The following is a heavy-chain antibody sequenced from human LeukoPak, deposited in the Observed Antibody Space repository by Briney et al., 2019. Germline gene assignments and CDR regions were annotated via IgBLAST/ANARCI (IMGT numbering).Heavy chain of an antibody. V-gene: IGHV1-69*02. D-gene: IGHD6-19*01. Sequence: ASVEVSCKASGGTFSSYTINWVRQAPGQGLEWLGKIIPLLGVPTYAQRFQDRVTITADKSTSTAYMELSSLRSDDTAVYYCARGSSTFDYWGQGTLVTVSP. CDR3: ARGSSTFDY. CDR2: IIPLLGVP. J-gene: IGHJ4*02. CDR1: GGTFSSYT.